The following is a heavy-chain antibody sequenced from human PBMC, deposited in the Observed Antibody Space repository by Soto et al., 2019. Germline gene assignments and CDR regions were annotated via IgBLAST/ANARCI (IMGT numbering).Heavy chain of an antibody. CDR1: DDSSRTYG. D-gene: IGHD2-15*01. CDR3: SSLVGCSGGSCYSFFDY. CDR2: VYNIGST. Sequence: SETKSLSRTVADDSSRTYGWTWIRQQQEKRLEKIGHVYNIGSTNYNPSLTSLVTISVDTSKNQFSLKLTAVTAADTAVYHCSSLVGCSGGSCYSFFDYWAQGALVTVSS. V-gene: IGHV4-59*01. J-gene: IGHJ4*02.